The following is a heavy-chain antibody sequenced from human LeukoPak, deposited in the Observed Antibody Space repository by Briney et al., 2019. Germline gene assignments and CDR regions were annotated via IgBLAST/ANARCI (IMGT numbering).Heavy chain of an antibody. CDR2: INQDGSDM. D-gene: IGHD3-10*01. Sequence: GGSLRLSCAVSGFTSSNAWMNWVRLTPGKGLEWVAKINQDGSDMYYVDSVKGRFFVSRDNARNLVYLQMNSLRVDDTAVYYCARDFPGIGRGTFDFWGQGTIIIVSS. J-gene: IGHJ3*01. V-gene: IGHV3-7*03. CDR3: ARDFPGIGRGTFDF. CDR1: GFTSSNAW.